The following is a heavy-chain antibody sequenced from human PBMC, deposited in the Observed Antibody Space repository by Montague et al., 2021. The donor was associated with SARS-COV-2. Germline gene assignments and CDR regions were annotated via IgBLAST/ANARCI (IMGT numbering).Heavy chain of an antibody. J-gene: IGHJ4*02. D-gene: IGHD1-1*01. CDR3: ARAENTCFIANCVNYFEV. V-gene: IGHV4-59*12. CDR2: VHYTGST. Sequence: SETLSLTCEVSGGSISSYYWSWIRQSPGKGLEWIGYVHYTGSTNYNPSLKTRVTLSLDTPKNRFSLKLISVTAADTAVYYCARAENTCFIANCVNYFEVWGQGALVTVSS. CDR1: GGSISSYY.